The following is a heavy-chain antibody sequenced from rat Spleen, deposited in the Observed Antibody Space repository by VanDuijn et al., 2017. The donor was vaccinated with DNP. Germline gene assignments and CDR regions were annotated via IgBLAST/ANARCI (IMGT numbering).Heavy chain of an antibody. Sequence: EVQLVESGGGLVQPGRSLKLSCAASGFIFNDYGMAWVRQTPKKGVGWVATISTGGGTLYYRVSVKGQFTISRDDGKSPLYLQMESLRSEDTATYYCARWGGDYFDYWGQGVMVTVSS. CDR1: GFIFNDYG. J-gene: IGHJ2*01. V-gene: IGHV5S13*01. CDR2: ISTGGGTL. CDR3: ARWGGDYFDY.